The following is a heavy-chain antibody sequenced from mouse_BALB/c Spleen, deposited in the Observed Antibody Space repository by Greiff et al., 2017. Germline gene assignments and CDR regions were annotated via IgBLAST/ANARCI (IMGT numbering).Heavy chain of an antibody. CDR2: IWTGGGT. J-gene: IGHJ4*01. V-gene: IGHV2-9-2*01. CDR1: GFSLTSYD. D-gene: IGHD1-2*01. Sequence: VQGVESGPGLVAPSQSLSITCTVSGFSLTSYDISWIRQPPGKGLEWLGVIWTGGGTNYNSAFMSRLSISKDNSKSQVFLKMNSLQTDDTAIYYCVRGDYYGYYAMDYWGQGTSVTVSA. CDR3: VRGDYYGYYAMDY.